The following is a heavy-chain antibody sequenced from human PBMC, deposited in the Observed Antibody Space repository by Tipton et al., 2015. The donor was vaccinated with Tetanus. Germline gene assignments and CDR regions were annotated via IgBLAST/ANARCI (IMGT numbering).Heavy chain of an antibody. D-gene: IGHD1-7*01. CDR2: ISPSGRT. Sequence: LRLSCVGSGFRFSGYYMTWIRQPPGKGLEWLAYISPSGRTNSNYSLKSRITISQDKSKNQFSLRLTSVTAADTAVYYCVRANYELPKKGPFDYWGPGSLVIVSS. CDR1: GFRFSGYY. V-gene: IGHV4-59*01. CDR3: VRANYELPKKGPFDY. J-gene: IGHJ4*02.